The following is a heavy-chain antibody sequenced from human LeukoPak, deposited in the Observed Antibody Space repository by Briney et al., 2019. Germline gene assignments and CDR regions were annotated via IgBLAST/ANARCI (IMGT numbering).Heavy chain of an antibody. Sequence: PGGSLRLSCAASGFTFSSYAMHWVRQAPGKGLEWVAVISYDGSNKYYADSVKGRFTISRDNSKNTLYLQMNSLRAEDTAVYYCARGGSRNGVGIDYWGQGTLVTVSS. CDR2: ISYDGSNK. CDR1: GFTFSSYA. V-gene: IGHV3-30-3*01. CDR3: ARGGSRNGVGIDY. D-gene: IGHD1-26*01. J-gene: IGHJ4*02.